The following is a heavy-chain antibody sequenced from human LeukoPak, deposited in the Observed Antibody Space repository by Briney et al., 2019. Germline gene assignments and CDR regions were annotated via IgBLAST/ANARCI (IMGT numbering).Heavy chain of an antibody. CDR3: AKDYNFWSGYYYHY. CDR1: GFTFSSYA. D-gene: IGHD3-3*01. CDR2: IVVSGGST. V-gene: IGHV3-23*01. J-gene: IGHJ4*02. Sequence: GGSLRLSCAASGFTFSSYAMSWVRQAPGKGLGWSSAIVVSGGSTPYAASVRGRFPISRTNSKNSLYLKRNSLRVEDRPFYFCAKDYNFWSGYYYHYWGQGNLVTVSS.